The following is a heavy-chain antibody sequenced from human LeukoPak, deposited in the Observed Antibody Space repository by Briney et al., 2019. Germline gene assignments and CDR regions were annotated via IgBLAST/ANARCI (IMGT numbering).Heavy chain of an antibody. CDR1: GYTFSTCG. J-gene: IGHJ4*02. D-gene: IGHD2-2*01. CDR3: ARDREYCTCTICPVDY. CDR2: ISTYNGNT. Sequence: ASVKVSCKASGYTFSTCGINWVRQAPGQGLEWMGWISTYNGNTDYAQKFRGRVTMTTDTSTSTAYMELRSLTSDDTAVYYCARDREYCTCTICPVDYWGQGSLVTVSS. V-gene: IGHV1-18*01.